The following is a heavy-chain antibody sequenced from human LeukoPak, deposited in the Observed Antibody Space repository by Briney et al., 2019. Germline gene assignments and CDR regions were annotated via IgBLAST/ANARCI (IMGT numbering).Heavy chain of an antibody. CDR3: ARVFSYPLRAPFDP. V-gene: IGHV4-59*01. D-gene: IGHD3-3*01. Sequence: PSETLSLTCSVSGGSISSYYWSWIRQPPGKGLEWIGYIFYSGSTNYNPSLKSRVTISVDTSKNQFSLKLSSVTAADTAVYYCARVFSYPLRAPFDPWGQGTLDTVSS. CDR2: IFYSGST. J-gene: IGHJ5*02. CDR1: GGSISSYY.